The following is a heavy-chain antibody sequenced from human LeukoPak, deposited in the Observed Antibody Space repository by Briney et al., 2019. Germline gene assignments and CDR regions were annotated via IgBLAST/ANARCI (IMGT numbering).Heavy chain of an antibody. D-gene: IGHD3-16*01. J-gene: IGHJ5*02. V-gene: IGHV1-18*01. CDR3: ARGRRGTSFDP. CDR1: GYTFTSYG. CDR2: INAYNGNT. Sequence: ASVKGSCKASGYTFTSYGISWVPQAPGQGLEWMGWINAYNGNTNYAQKLQGRVTMTTDTSTSTAYMELRSLRSDDTAVYYCARGRRGTSFDPWGQGTLVTVSS.